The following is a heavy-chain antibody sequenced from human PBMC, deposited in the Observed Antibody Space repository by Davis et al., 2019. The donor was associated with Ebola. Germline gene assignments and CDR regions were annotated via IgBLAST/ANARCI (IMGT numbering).Heavy chain of an antibody. CDR3: ARRLYYYYGMDV. Sequence: PGGSLRLSCKGSGYSFTSYWISWVRQMPGKGLEWMGRIDPSDSYTNYSPSFQGHVTISADKSISTAYLQWSSLKASDTAMYYCARRLYYYYGMDVWGQGTTVTVSS. CDR2: IDPSDSYT. J-gene: IGHJ6*02. V-gene: IGHV5-10-1*01. CDR1: GYSFTSYW.